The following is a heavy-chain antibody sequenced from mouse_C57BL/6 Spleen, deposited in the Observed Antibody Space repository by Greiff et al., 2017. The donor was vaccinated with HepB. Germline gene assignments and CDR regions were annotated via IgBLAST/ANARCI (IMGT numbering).Heavy chain of an antibody. D-gene: IGHD2-5*01. CDR3: ARSLYYSNAMDY. Sequence: QVQLKQPGAELVKPGASVKMSCKASGYTFTSYWITWVKQRPGQGLEWIGDIYPGSGSTNYNEKFKSKATLTVDTSSSTAYMQLSSLTSEDSAVYYCARSLYYSNAMDYWGQGTSVTVSS. J-gene: IGHJ4*01. V-gene: IGHV1-55*01. CDR1: GYTFTSYW. CDR2: IYPGSGST.